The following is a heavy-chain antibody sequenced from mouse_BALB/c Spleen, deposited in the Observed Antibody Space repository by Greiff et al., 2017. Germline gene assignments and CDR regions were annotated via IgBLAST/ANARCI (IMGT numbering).Heavy chain of an antibody. CDR1: GFSLTSYG. V-gene: IGHV2-2*02. CDR3: ARNLLRRKVMDY. J-gene: IGHJ4*01. D-gene: IGHD1-1*01. CDR2: IWSGGST. Sequence: VKLMESGPGLVAPSQSLSITCTVSGFSLTSYGVHWVRQSPGKGLEWLGVIWSGGSTDYNAAFISRLSISKDNSKSQVFFKMNSLQANDTAIYYCARNLLRRKVMDYWGQGTSVTVSS.